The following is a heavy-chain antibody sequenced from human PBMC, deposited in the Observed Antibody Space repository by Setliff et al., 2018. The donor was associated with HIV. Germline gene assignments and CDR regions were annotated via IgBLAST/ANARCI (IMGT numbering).Heavy chain of an antibody. V-gene: IGHV4-38-2*02. D-gene: IGHD3-16*01. J-gene: IGHJ4*02. CDR2: VYHTGST. Sequence: SETLSLTCTVSGYSISSRYYWGWIRQPPGKGLEWIGSVYHTGSTYYNSSLKSRVTISLDTSKNQFSLKLSSVTAADTAVYYCARGSKGGFFDYWGQGTLVTVSS. CDR3: ARGSKGGFFDY. CDR1: GYSISSRYY.